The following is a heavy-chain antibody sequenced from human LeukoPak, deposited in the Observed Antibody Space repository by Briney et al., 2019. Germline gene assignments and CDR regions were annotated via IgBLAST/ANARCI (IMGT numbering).Heavy chain of an antibody. J-gene: IGHJ6*02. V-gene: IGHV4-4*07. CDR3: ARDYYDTSGYPTRGMDV. D-gene: IGHD3-22*01. Sequence: SETLSLTCTVSGGSISSYYWSWIRQPAGEGLEWIGRIYTSGSTNYNPSLKSRVSMSVDTSKNQFSLKLSSVTAADTAVYYCARDYYDTSGYPTRGMDVWGQGTTVTVSS. CDR2: IYTSGST. CDR1: GGSISSYY.